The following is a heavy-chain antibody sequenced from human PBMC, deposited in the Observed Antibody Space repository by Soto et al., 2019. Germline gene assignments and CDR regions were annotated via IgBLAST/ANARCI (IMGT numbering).Heavy chain of an antibody. J-gene: IGHJ6*03. Sequence: EVQLVESGGGLVKPGGSLRLSWAASGFPFSSYSMTWVRQAPGKGLAWVSYISSSSSYIYYADSVKGRFTISRDTAKNSLYLQMNSLRAEDTAWYYCASPGGYCSSTSCYVEDYYYMDVLGKATTVTVSS. CDR3: ASPGGYCSSTSCYVEDYYYMDV. D-gene: IGHD2-2*01. V-gene: IGHV3-21*01. CDR1: GFPFSSYS. CDR2: ISSSSSYI.